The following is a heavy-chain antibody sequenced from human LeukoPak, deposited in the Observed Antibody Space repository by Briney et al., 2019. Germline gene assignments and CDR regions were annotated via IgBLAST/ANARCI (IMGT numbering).Heavy chain of an antibody. J-gene: IGHJ4*02. CDR1: GYSFTGYY. D-gene: IGHD5-24*01. CDR2: IDPDSGDT. Sequence: ASVKVSCKASGYSFTGYYIHWVRQAPGQGLEWMGWIDPDSGDTQYTQKYRGRVTMTRDTSISTAYMELSRLRPDDTAVFYCARSGDGYTDWGQGTLVTVSS. CDR3: ARSGDGYTD. V-gene: IGHV1-2*02.